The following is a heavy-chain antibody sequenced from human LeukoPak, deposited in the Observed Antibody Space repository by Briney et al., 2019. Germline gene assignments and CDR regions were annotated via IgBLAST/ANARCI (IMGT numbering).Heavy chain of an antibody. CDR2: INHSGST. Sequence: SETLSLTCAVYGGSFSGYYWSWIGQPPGKGLEWIGEINHSGSTNYNPSLKSRVTISVDTSKNQFSLKLSSVTAADTAVYYCARRILWFGESKGLWFDPWGQGTLVTVSS. CDR3: ARRILWFGESKGLWFDP. J-gene: IGHJ5*02. CDR1: GGSFSGYY. D-gene: IGHD3-10*01. V-gene: IGHV4-34*01.